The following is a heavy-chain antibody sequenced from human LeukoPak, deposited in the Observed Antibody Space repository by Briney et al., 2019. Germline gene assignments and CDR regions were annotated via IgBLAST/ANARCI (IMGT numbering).Heavy chain of an antibody. Sequence: GGSLTLSCAASGFTFTSYTMNWVRQAPGKGLEWVSDISSSGSYIDYADSVKGRFTISRDNAKNSLFLQMNSLRAEDTAVYYCARSLIADGAIDMCGQGTMVTVSS. CDR3: ARSLIADGAIDM. CDR2: ISSSGSYI. V-gene: IGHV3-21*01. J-gene: IGHJ3*02. D-gene: IGHD2-21*01. CDR1: GFTFTSYT.